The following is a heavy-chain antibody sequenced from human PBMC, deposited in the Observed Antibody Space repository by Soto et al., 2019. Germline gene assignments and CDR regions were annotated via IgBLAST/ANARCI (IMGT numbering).Heavy chain of an antibody. CDR3: ARDNFQFHRIAAAGYNWFDP. J-gene: IGHJ5*02. V-gene: IGHV4-59*01. CDR1: DVYISSYY. Sequence: SETLSLTCTVDDVYISSYYWSWIRQQPGKGLEWIGYIYYSGSTNYNPSLKSRVTISVDTSKNQFSLKLSSVTAADTAVYYCARDNFQFHRIAAAGYNWFDPWGQGTLVTVSS. CDR2: IYYSGST. D-gene: IGHD6-13*01.